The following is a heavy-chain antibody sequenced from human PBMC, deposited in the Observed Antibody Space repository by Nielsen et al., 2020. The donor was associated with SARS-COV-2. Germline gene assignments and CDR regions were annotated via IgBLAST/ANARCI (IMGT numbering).Heavy chain of an antibody. D-gene: IGHD5-24*01. CDR1: GFTFSDYY. V-gene: IGHV3-11*05. CDR3: AREGRKLPLDY. CDR2: LSSSGYT. J-gene: IGHJ4*02. Sequence: GESLKISCSASGFTFSDYYMSWIRQAPGKGLDWVSYLSSSGYTNYVDSVKGRFTISRDNAKNSLYLQMNSLRAEDTAVYYCAREGRKLPLDYWGQGTLVTVSS.